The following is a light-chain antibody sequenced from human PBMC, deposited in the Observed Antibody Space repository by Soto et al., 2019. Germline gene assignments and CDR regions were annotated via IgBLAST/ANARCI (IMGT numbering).Light chain of an antibody. V-gene: IGKV3-11*01. CDR2: GAS. CDR1: QSVGSIY. Sequence: DIVLTQSPGTLSLSPGERATLSCRASQSVGSIYLAWYQQKPGQAPRLLIHGASNRATGIPARFSGSGSGTDFTLTISSLEPEDFAVYYCQQRSNWPPWTFGQGTKVDTK. CDR3: QQRSNWPPWT. J-gene: IGKJ1*01.